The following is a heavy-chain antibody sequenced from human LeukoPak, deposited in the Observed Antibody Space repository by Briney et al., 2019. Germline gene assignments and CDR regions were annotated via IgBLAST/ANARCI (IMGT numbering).Heavy chain of an antibody. D-gene: IGHD6-13*01. CDR1: GGSISSYY. Sequence: SETLSLTCTVSGGSISSYYWSWIRQPAGKGLEWIGRIYTSGSTNYNPSLKSRVTMSVDTSKNQFSLKLSSVTAADTAVYYCAREVRAYSSSWYAFDYWGQGTLVTVSS. CDR3: AREVRAYSSSWYAFDY. V-gene: IGHV4-4*07. CDR2: IYTSGST. J-gene: IGHJ4*02.